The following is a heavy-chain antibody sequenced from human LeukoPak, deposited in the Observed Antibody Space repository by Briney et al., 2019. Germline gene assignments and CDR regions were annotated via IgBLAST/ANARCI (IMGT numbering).Heavy chain of an antibody. D-gene: IGHD1-26*01. J-gene: IGHJ4*02. CDR1: GFTFSSYA. V-gene: IGHV3-30-3*01. Sequence: GGSLRLSCAASGFTFSSYAMHWVCQAPGKGLEWVAVISYDGSNKYYADSVKGRFTISRDNSKNTLYLQMNSLRAEDTAVYYCARDPAPSGSYCFDYWGQGTLVTVSS. CDR2: ISYDGSNK. CDR3: ARDPAPSGSYCFDY.